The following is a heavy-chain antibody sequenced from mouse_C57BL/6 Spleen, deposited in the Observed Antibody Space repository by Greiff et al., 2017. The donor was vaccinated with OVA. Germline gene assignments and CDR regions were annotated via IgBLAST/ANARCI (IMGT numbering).Heavy chain of an antibody. V-gene: IGHV5-6*01. CDR2: ISSGGSYT. CDR1: GFTFSSYG. J-gene: IGHJ2*01. CDR3: ARLGQLRLRGYFDY. Sequence: EVQRVESGGDLVKPGGSLKLSCAASGFTFSSYGMSWVRQTPDKRLEWVATISSGGSYTYYPDSVKGRFTISRDNAKNTLYLQMSSLKSEDTAMYYCARLGQLRLRGYFDYWGQGTTLTVSS. D-gene: IGHD3-2*02.